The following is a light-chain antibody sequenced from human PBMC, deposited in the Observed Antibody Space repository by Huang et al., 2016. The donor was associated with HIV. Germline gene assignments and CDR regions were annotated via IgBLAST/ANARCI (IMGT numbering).Light chain of an antibody. Sequence: EIVLTQSPGTLSLSPGERATLSCRASQSISSDYLAWYQQKLGQAPRLLIYGASSRASGVPDRFSASGSGTDFTRTISRLEPEEFAIYYCQQYGSTITFGQGTRLEIK. CDR2: GAS. CDR3: QQYGSTIT. CDR1: QSISSDY. V-gene: IGKV3-20*01. J-gene: IGKJ5*01.